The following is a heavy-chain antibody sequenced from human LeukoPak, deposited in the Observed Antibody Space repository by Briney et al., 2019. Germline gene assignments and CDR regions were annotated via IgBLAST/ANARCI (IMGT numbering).Heavy chain of an antibody. CDR3: AKDMGDYDFWSGYSAGDAFDI. CDR1: GFTFDDYT. V-gene: IGHV3-43*01. J-gene: IGHJ3*02. CDR2: ISWDGGST. Sequence: GGSLRLSCAASGFTFDDYTMHWVRQAPGKGLEWVSLISWDGGSTYYADSVKGRFTISRDNSKSSLYLQMNSLRTEDTASYYCAKDMGDYDFWSGYSAGDAFDIWGQGTMVTVSS. D-gene: IGHD3-3*01.